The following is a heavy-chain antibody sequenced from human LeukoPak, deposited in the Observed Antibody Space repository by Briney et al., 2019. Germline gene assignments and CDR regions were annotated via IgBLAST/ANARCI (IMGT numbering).Heavy chain of an antibody. CDR1: GFTFSSYG. J-gene: IGHJ6*03. CDR3: ASQITTWRYYYYYMDV. Sequence: GGSLRLSCAASGFTFSSYGMNWVRQAPGKGLEWVSAISGSGGSTYYADSVKGRFTISRDNAKNSLYLQMNSLRAEDTAVYYCASQITTWRYYYYYMDVWGKGATVTVSS. CDR2: ISGSGGST. V-gene: IGHV3-23*01. D-gene: IGHD4-11*01.